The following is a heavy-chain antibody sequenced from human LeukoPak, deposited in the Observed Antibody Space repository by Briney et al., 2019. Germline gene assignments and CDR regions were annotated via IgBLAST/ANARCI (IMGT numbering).Heavy chain of an antibody. CDR3: ARGVDDAADGADCFDP. CDR1: GGSFSDYY. J-gene: IGHJ5*02. D-gene: IGHD3-16*01. V-gene: IGHV4-34*01. Sequence: PSETLSLICAVYGGSFSDYYWNWIHQSPGKGLEWIGEINHSGSTRYNPSLTGRVTISVDTSKNQFSLKLSSVTAADTAVYYCARGVDDAADGADCFDPWGQGTLVTVSS. CDR2: INHSGST.